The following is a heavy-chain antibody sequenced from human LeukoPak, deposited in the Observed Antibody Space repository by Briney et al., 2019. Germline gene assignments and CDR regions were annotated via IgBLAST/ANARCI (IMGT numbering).Heavy chain of an antibody. J-gene: IGHJ4*02. CDR3: ARDGGYYYDSCGYYFEY. CDR2: ISGHNGST. V-gene: IGHV1-18*01. D-gene: IGHD3-22*01. CDR1: GNTFTSYG. Sequence: ASVKVSCKASGNTFTSYGISWVRQAPGQGLEWMGWISGHNGSTNYAQKLQGRVTMTTDTSTSTAYMELRSLRSDDTAVYYCARDGGYYYDSCGYYFEYWGQGTLVTVSS.